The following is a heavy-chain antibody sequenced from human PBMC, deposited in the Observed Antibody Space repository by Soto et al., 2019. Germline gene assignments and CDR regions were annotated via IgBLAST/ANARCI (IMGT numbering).Heavy chain of an antibody. Sequence: PGWSMRLSCSASGETFCGSAVHGVRKASGKGLEWVGRIRSKANSYATAYAASVKGRFTISRDDSKNTAYLQMNSLKTEDTAVYYCTRRVAPAGTYYYYGMDVWGQGTTVTVS. CDR1: GETFCGSA. D-gene: IGHD6-13*01. J-gene: IGHJ6*02. V-gene: IGHV3-73*01. CDR3: TRRVAPAGTYYYYGMDV. CDR2: IRSKANSYAT.